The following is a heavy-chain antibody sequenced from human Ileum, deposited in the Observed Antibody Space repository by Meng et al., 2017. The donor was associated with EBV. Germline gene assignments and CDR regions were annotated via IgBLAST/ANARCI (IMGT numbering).Heavy chain of an antibody. J-gene: IGHJ4*02. CDR1: GGSISRSNW. CDR3: ARVGQWLPIDY. CDR2: IYHSGST. D-gene: IGHD6-19*01. V-gene: IGHV4-4*02. Sequence: SGXDLGKLSGARSRAWSVPGGSISRSNWWSWVRQPPGKGLEWIGEIYHSGSTNYNPFLKSRVTISVDKSKNQFSLNLSSVTAADTAVYYCARVGQWLPIDYWGQGTLVTVSS.